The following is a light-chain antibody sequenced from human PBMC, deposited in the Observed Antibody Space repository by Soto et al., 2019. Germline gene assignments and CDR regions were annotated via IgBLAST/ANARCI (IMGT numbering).Light chain of an antibody. J-gene: IGKJ4*01. CDR2: AAS. CDR3: QQYDNLPLT. V-gene: IGKV1-33*01. Sequence: DIQMTQSPSSLSASVGDRVTITCQASQDISNYLNWYQQKPGKAPKLLIYAASNLETGVPSRFSVSGSGTDFTFTISSLQPEDIATYYCQQYDNLPLTFGGGTKVEIK. CDR1: QDISNY.